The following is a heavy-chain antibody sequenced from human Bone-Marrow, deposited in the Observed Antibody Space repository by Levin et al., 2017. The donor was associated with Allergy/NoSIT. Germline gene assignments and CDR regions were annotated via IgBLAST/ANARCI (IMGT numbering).Heavy chain of an antibody. D-gene: IGHD1-14*01. CDR3: TRGATGN. J-gene: IGHJ1*01. CDR2: IIGSSSFI. CDR1: GFPFSSYT. Sequence: GGSLRLSCAASGFPFSSYTMNWARQAPGRGLEWIASIIGSSSFINYADSVKGRFTISRDNAKSSLYLQMNSLRIEDTAVYYGTRGATGNWGQGTLVTVSS. V-gene: IGHV3-21*01.